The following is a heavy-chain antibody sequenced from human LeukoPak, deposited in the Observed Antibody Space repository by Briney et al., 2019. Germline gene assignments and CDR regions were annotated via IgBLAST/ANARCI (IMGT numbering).Heavy chain of an antibody. CDR1: GYTFTSYG. CDR2: ISAYNGNT. CDR3: ARVVVDCSGGSRMNWFDP. V-gene: IGHV1-18*01. D-gene: IGHD2-15*01. Sequence: ASVKVSCKASGYTFTSYGISWVRQAPGQGLEWMGWISAYNGNTNYAQKPQGRVTMTTDTSTSTAYMELRSPRSDDTAVYYCARVVVDCSGGSRMNWFDPWGQGTLVTVSS. J-gene: IGHJ5*02.